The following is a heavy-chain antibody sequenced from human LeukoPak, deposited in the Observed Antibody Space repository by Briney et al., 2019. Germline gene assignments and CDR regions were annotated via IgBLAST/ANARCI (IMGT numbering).Heavy chain of an antibody. CDR3: AGERFGIQVWPLYY. CDR1: GGSFNNYA. Sequence: SVKVSCKASGGSFNNYAISWVRQAPGQGLEWMGRIIPKFRTPNYAQQFQGRVTITTDESTSTVYMELSSLRSEDTAVYFCAGERFGIQVWPLYYSGQGTLVTVSS. CDR2: IIPKFRTP. D-gene: IGHD3-3*01. V-gene: IGHV1-69*05. J-gene: IGHJ4*02.